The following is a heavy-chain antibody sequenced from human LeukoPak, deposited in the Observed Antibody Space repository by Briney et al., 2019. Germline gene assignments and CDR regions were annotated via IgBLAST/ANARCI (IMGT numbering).Heavy chain of an antibody. J-gene: IGHJ3*02. V-gene: IGHV3-30*04. Sequence: GGSLRLSCAASGFTFSSYAMHWVRQAPGKGLEWVAVISYDGSNKYYADSVKGRFTISRDNSKNTLYLQMNSLGAEDTAVYYCARSGSQDAFDIWGQGTMVTVSS. D-gene: IGHD1-26*01. CDR3: ARSGSQDAFDI. CDR1: GFTFSSYA. CDR2: ISYDGSNK.